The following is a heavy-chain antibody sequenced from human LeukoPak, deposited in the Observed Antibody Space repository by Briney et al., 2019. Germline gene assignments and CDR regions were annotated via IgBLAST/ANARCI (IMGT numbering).Heavy chain of an antibody. J-gene: IGHJ4*02. CDR2: ISSSSSYI. D-gene: IGHD3-22*01. CDR1: GFIFSSYW. Sequence: GGSLRLSCAASGFIFSSYWMSWVRQAPGKGLEWVSSISSSSSYIYYADSVKGRFTISRDNAKNSLYLQMNSLRAEDTAVYYCAREVKVPYYYDSSGYFGNYFDYWGQGTLVTVSS. V-gene: IGHV3-21*01. CDR3: AREVKVPYYYDSSGYFGNYFDY.